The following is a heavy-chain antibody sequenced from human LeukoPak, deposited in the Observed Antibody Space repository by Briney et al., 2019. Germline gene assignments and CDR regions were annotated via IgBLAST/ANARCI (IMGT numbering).Heavy chain of an antibody. CDR1: GGSISSYY. CDR3: ARDSDYGDWADAFDI. V-gene: IGHV4-59*12. CDR2: IYYSGST. J-gene: IGHJ3*02. D-gene: IGHD4-17*01. Sequence: SETLSLTCTVSGGSISSYYWSWIRQPPGKGLEWIGYIYYSGSTYYNPSLKSRVTISVDTSKNQFSLKLSSVTAADTAVYYCARDSDYGDWADAFDIWGQGTMVTVSS.